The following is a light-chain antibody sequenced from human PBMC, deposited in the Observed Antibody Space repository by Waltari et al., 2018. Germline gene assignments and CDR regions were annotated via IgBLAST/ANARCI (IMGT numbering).Light chain of an antibody. Sequence: QAVLTQPASLSASPGASVSLTCTLRNGISVGPYKIYWYQQRPGSPPQFLVKYRSDSTNERGSGVPSRFSGSRDTSANAGILLISGLQSEDEADYYCMILHNNAVVFGGGTRLTVL. CDR1: NGISVGPYK. V-gene: IGLV5-45*01. CDR2: YRSDSTN. CDR3: MILHNNAVV. J-gene: IGLJ3*02.